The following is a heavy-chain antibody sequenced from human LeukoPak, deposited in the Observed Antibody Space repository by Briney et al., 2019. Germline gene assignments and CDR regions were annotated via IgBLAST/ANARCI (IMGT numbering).Heavy chain of an antibody. J-gene: IGHJ5*02. D-gene: IGHD3-10*01. CDR3: ARGSLLLWFGENYNWFDP. Sequence: ASVKVSCKASGYTFTSYDINWVRQATGQGLEWMGWMNPNSGNTGYAQKFQGRVTMTRNTSISTAYMELSSLRSEDTAVYYCARGSLLLWFGENYNWFDPWGQGTLVTVSS. CDR1: GYTFTSYD. CDR2: MNPNSGNT. V-gene: IGHV1-8*01.